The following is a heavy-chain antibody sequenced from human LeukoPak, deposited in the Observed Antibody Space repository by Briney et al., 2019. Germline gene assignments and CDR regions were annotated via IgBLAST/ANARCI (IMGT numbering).Heavy chain of an antibody. D-gene: IGHD6-13*01. CDR3: ASSLPSSN. Sequence: PGGSLRLSCAASGFTFSSYAVHWVRQAPGKGLEYVSAISSNGGSTYYANSVKGRFTISRDNSKNTLYLQMGSLRAEDMAVYYCASSLPSSNWGQGTLVTVSS. CDR2: ISSNGGST. V-gene: IGHV3-64*01. CDR1: GFTFSSYA. J-gene: IGHJ4*02.